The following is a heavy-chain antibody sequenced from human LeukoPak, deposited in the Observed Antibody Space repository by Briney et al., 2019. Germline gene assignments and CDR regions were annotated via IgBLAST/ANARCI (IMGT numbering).Heavy chain of an antibody. J-gene: IGHJ4*02. CDR2: IYYSGST. CDR1: GGSISGSSYY. V-gene: IGHV4-39*01. Sequence: SETLSLTCTVSGGSISGSSYYWGWIRQPPGKGLEWIGSIYYSGSTYYNPSLKSRVTISVDTSKNQFSLKLSSVTAADTAVYYCARGGGRGGGDHDYWAQGTLVTVPS. CDR3: ARGGGRGGGDHDY. D-gene: IGHD2-21*01.